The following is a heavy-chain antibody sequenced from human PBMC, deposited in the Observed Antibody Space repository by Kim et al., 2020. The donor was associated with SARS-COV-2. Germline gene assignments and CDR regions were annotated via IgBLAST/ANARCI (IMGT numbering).Heavy chain of an antibody. Sequence: ASVKVSCKVSGYTLTELSMHWVRQAPGKGLEWMGGFDPEDGETIYAQKFQGRVTMTADTSTDTAYMELSSLRSEDTAVYYCATGGGMGVPCWFGPWGQGTLVTVSS. CDR2: FDPEDGET. V-gene: IGHV1-24*01. CDR3: ATGGGMGVPCWFGP. CDR1: GYTLTELS. J-gene: IGHJ5*02. D-gene: IGHD1-26*01.